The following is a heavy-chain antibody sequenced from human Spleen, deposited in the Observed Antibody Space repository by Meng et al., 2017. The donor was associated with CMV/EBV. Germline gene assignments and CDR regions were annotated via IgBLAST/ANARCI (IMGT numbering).Heavy chain of an antibody. V-gene: IGHV3-7*01. D-gene: IGHD2-8*01. J-gene: IGHJ6*02. CDR1: GFTFSSYS. Sequence: GESLKISCAASGFTFSSYSMNWVRQAPGKGLQWVANINQHGSEQNYVDSVKGRFTIFRDNAKNSLYLQMNSVRAEDTAVYYCARDERYCTNGICPPGDYYGMDVWGQGTTVTVSS. CDR3: ARDERYCTNGICPPGDYYGMDV. CDR2: INQHGSEQ.